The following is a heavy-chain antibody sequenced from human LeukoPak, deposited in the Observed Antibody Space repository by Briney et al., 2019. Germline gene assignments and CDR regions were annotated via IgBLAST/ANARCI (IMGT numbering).Heavy chain of an antibody. CDR1: GGSISSGGYY. CDR3: ARSTEVVVPAAIPPAFDY. J-gene: IGHJ4*02. D-gene: IGHD2-2*02. V-gene: IGHV4-61*08. CDR2: IYYSGST. Sequence: SETLSLTCTVSGGSISSGGYYWSWIRQHPGKGLEWIGYIYYSGSTNYNPSLKSRVTISVDTSKNQFSLKLSSVTAADTAVYYCARSTEVVVPAAIPPAFDYWGQGTLVTVSS.